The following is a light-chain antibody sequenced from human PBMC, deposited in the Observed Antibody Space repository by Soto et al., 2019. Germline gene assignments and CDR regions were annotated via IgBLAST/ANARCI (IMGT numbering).Light chain of an antibody. J-gene: IGLJ1*01. CDR1: SSDVGSYNY. CDR2: EVN. Sequence: QSVLTQPPSASGSPGQSVTVSCTGTSSDVGSYNYVSWYQQHPGKAPKLMIYEVNKRPSGVPDRFSGSKSGNTASQTVSGLQAEDEADYYCSSYAGSNNYVFGTGTKVTVL. V-gene: IGLV2-8*01. CDR3: SSYAGSNNYV.